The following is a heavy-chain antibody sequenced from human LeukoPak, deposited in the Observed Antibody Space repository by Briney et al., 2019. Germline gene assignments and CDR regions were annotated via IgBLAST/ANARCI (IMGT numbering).Heavy chain of an antibody. Sequence: PGGSLRLSCAASGFTFSSYAMQWVRQAPGKGLQWVAVISYDGSNKFYGDSVKGRFTISRDNSKNTLYLHMNSLRPDDTAVFYCARADKGLAVFDVWGQGTMVTVSS. J-gene: IGHJ3*01. CDR1: GFTFSSYA. CDR2: ISYDGSNK. CDR3: ARADKGLAVFDV. V-gene: IGHV3-30-3*01. D-gene: IGHD2-15*01.